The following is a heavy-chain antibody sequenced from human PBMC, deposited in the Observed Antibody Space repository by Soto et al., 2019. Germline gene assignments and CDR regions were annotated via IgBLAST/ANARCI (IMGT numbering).Heavy chain of an antibody. CDR2: ISDSGGST. Sequence: EVRLLESGGGLVQPGGSLRLSCAASGLTFSNHAMSWVRQAPGKGLEWVSTISDSGGSTYYSDSAKGRFIISRDNSKSPLYLQMNSLGAEDSAVYYCARYVYGDSYYGMDVWGQGTTVTFAS. CDR1: GLTFSNHA. V-gene: IGHV3-23*01. J-gene: IGHJ6*02. D-gene: IGHD1-1*01. CDR3: ARYVYGDSYYGMDV.